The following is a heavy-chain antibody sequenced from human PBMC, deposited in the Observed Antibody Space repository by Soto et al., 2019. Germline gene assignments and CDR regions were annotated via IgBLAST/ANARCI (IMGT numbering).Heavy chain of an antibody. V-gene: IGHV3-33*08. CDR1: GFSFRESA. Sequence: GGSLRLSCEASGFSFRESAMHWVRQAPGKGLEWVAVDGANKFYVESVKGRFSVSRDNSKNTLYLEMNSLRGEDTAVYYCATFQGHYYGSESSELFVYGLDLWGQGTTVTVSS. D-gene: IGHD3-10*01. J-gene: IGHJ6*02. CDR2: DGANK. CDR3: ATFQGHYYGSESSELFVYGLDL.